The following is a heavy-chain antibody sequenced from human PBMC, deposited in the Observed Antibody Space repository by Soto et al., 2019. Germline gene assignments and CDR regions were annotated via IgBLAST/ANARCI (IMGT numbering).Heavy chain of an antibody. CDR2: IDHDGRST. V-gene: IGHV3-74*01. CDR3: VRKAGASYMPAEYFQH. D-gene: IGHD2-2*01. Sequence: GGSLRLSCAASGFSFSTYRMHWVRQSPGKGLVWVSRIDHDGRSTSYADTVKGRFTISRDTAKNTLYLQMNILTVEDTGVYYCVRKAGASYMPAEYFQHWGQGTLVTVSS. CDR1: GFSFSTYR. J-gene: IGHJ1*01.